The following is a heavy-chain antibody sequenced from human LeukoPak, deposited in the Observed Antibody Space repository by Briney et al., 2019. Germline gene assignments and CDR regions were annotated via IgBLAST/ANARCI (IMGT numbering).Heavy chain of an antibody. J-gene: IGHJ5*02. V-gene: IGHV4-34*01. Sequence: SETLSLTCAVYGGSFSGYYWSWLRQPPGKGLEWIGEINHSGSTNYNPSLKSRVTISVDTSKNQFSLKLSSVTAADTAVYYCGXXXSSSQDNWFDPWGQGTLVTVSS. CDR1: GGSFSGYY. CDR2: INHSGST. D-gene: IGHD6-6*01. CDR3: GXXXSSSQDNWFDP.